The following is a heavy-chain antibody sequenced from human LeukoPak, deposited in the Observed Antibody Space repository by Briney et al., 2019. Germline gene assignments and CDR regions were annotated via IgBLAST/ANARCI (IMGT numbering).Heavy chain of an antibody. CDR1: GGTFSSYA. CDR3: ARAWDYYDSSGQGWFDP. D-gene: IGHD3-22*01. Sequence: SVKVSCKASGGTFSSYAISWVRQAPGQGLEWTGRIIPIFGTANYAQKFQGRVTITTDESTSTAYMELSSLRSEDTAVYYCARAWDYYDSSGQGWFDPWGQGTLVTVSS. CDR2: IIPIFGTA. V-gene: IGHV1-69*05. J-gene: IGHJ5*02.